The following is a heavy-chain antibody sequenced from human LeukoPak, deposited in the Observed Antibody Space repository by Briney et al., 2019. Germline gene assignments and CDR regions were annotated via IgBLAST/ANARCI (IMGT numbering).Heavy chain of an antibody. CDR2: IYHSGST. CDR3: ARGSGYSYGYPALAYYMDV. D-gene: IGHD5-18*01. J-gene: IGHJ6*03. Sequence: SETLSLTCTVSGYSISSGYYWGWIRQPPGKGLEWIGSIYHSGSTYYNPSLKSRVTISVDTSKNQFSLKLSSVTAADTAVYYCARGSGYSYGYPALAYYMDVWGKGTTVTVSS. V-gene: IGHV4-38-2*02. CDR1: GYSISSGYY.